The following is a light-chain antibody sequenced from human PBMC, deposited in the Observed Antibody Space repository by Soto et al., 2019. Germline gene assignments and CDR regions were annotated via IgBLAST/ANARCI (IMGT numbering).Light chain of an antibody. CDR1: SSDVGDYNH. CDR3: SSYTTSSTL. J-gene: IGLJ2*01. CDR2: DVS. V-gene: IGLV2-14*01. Sequence: QSALTQPASVSGSPGQWITISCTGTSSDVGDYNHVSWYQQHPGKAPKLMIYDVSHRPSGVSNRFSGSKSGNTASLTISGLQAEDEADYYCSSYTTSSTLFGGGNKLTVL.